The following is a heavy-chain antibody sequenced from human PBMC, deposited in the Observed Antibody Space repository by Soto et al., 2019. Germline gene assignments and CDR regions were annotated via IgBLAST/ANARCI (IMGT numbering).Heavy chain of an antibody. V-gene: IGHV4-59*01. CDR2: IYYSAST. CDR1: GGSISSYY. J-gene: IGHJ4*02. Sequence: QVQLQESGPGLVKPSETLSLTCTVSGGSISSYYWSWIRQPPGKGLEWMGYIYYSASTNYNPSLKSRVTISVDTSKNQFSLMLSSVTAADTAVYYCARNMYSSGWYYFDYWGQGTLVTVSS. CDR3: ARNMYSSGWYYFDY. D-gene: IGHD6-19*01.